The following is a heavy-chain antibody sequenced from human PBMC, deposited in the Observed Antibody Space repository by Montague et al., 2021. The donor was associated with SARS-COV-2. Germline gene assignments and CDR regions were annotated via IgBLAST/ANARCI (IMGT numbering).Heavy chain of an antibody. CDR2: IYYSGST. D-gene: IGHD5-12*01. CDR3: ASESVGRKWLRSVYYYYGMDV. V-gene: IGHV4-39*01. CDR1: GGSISSSSYY. J-gene: IGHJ6*02. Sequence: SETLSLTRTVSGGSISSSSYYWGWIRQPPGKGLEWIGSIYYSGSTYYNPSLKSRVTISVDTSKNQFSLKLSSVTAADMAVYYCASESVGRKWLRSVYYYYGMDVWGQGTTVTVSS.